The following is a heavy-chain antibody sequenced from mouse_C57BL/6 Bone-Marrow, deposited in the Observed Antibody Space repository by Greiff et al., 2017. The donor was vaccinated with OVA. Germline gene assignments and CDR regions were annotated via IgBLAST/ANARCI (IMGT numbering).Heavy chain of an antibody. J-gene: IGHJ1*03. Sequence: QVTLKVSGPELVKPGASVKISCKASGYAFSSSWMNWVKQRPGKGLEWIGRIYPGDGDTNYNGKFKGKATLTADKSSSTAYMQLSSLTSEDSAVYFCAKLGRWYFDVWGTGTTVTVSS. V-gene: IGHV1-82*01. D-gene: IGHD4-1*01. CDR2: IYPGDGDT. CDR3: AKLGRWYFDV. CDR1: GYAFSSSW.